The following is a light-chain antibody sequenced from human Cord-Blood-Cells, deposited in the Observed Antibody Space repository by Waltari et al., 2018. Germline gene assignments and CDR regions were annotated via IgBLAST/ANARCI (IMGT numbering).Light chain of an antibody. J-gene: IGLJ2*01. CDR3: SSYTSSSTVV. Sequence: QSALTQPASVSGSPGQSITISCTGTSSDVGGYNYVSWYQQHPGKAPKLMIYDVSNRPSGVSKRFSGSKSRHTASLTSSGLQAEDEADYYCSSYTSSSTVVFGGGTKLTVL. V-gene: IGLV2-14*01. CDR2: DVS. CDR1: SSDVGGYNY.